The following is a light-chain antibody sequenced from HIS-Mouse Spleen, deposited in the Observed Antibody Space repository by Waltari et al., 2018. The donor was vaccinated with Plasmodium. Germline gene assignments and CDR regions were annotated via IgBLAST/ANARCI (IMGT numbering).Light chain of an antibody. CDR1: QSVSSSY. CDR2: GAS. V-gene: IGKV3-20*01. Sequence: EIVLTQSPGTLSWSPAERATLSCRASQSVSSSYLAWYQQKPGQAPRLLIYGASSRATGIPDRFSGSGSGTDFTLTISRLEPEDFAVYYCQQYGSSPWTFGQGTKVEIK. J-gene: IGKJ1*01. CDR3: QQYGSSPWT.